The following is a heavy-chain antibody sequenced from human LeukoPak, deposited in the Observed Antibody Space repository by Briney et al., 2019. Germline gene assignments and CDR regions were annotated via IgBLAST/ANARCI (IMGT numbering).Heavy chain of an antibody. J-gene: IGHJ6*02. Sequence: ASVKVSCKVSGYTLTELSMHWVRQAPGKGLEWMGGFDPEDGETIYAQKFQGRVTMTEDTSTDTAYMELSSLRSEDTAVYYCASDYDSRQGYYYYGMDVWGQGTTVTVSS. V-gene: IGHV1-24*01. D-gene: IGHD3-22*01. CDR3: ASDYDSRQGYYYYGMDV. CDR1: GYTLTELS. CDR2: FDPEDGET.